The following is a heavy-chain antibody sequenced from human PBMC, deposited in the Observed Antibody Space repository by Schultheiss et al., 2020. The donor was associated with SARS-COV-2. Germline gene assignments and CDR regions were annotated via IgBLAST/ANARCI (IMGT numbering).Heavy chain of an antibody. J-gene: IGHJ6*02. CDR3: AGPVLLWFGELSVPMDV. V-gene: IGHV3-48*02. CDR1: GFTSSSYS. Sequence: GGSLRLSCAASGFTSSSYSMNWVRQAPGKGLEWVSYISSSSSTIYYADSVKGRFTISRDNAKNSLYLQMNSLRDEDTAVYYCAGPVLLWFGELSVPMDVWGQGTTVTVSS. CDR2: ISSSSSTI. D-gene: IGHD3-10*01.